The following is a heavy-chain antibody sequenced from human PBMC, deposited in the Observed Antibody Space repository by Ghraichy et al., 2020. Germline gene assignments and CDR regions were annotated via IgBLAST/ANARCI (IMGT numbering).Heavy chain of an antibody. CDR1: GGTFSSYA. CDR3: ARNSGSYYTYYYYGMDV. D-gene: IGHD3-10*01. CDR2: IIPIFGTA. J-gene: IGHJ6*02. V-gene: IGHV1-69*05. Sequence: SVKVSCKASGGTFSSYAISWVRQAPGQGLEWMGGIIPIFGTANYAQKFQGRVTITTDESTSTAYMELSSLRSEDTAVYYCARNSGSYYTYYYYGMDVWGQGTTVTVSS.